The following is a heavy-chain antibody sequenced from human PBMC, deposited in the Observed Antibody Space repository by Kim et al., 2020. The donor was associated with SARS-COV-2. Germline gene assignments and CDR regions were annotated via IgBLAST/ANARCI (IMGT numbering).Heavy chain of an antibody. D-gene: IGHD6-19*01. CDR2: IRSKANSYAT. CDR1: GFTFSGSA. J-gene: IGHJ6*02. V-gene: IGHV3-73*01. Sequence: GGSLRLSCAASGFTFSGSAMHWVRQASWKGLEWVGRIRSKANSYATAYAASVKGRFTISRDDSKNTAYLQMNSLKTEDTAVYYCTIAVAGTGYYYYGMDVWGQGTTVTVSS. CDR3: TIAVAGTGYYYYGMDV.